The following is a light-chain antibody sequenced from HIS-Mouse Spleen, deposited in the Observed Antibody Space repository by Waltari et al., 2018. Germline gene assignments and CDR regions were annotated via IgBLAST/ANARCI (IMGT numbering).Light chain of an antibody. Sequence: YELTQPPPVSVSPGQTPRITCSGDALPKKYAYWYQQKSGQAPVLVIYEDSKRPSGIPERFSGSSSGTMATLTISGAQVEDEADYYCYSTDSSGNHRVFGGGTKLTVL. CDR2: EDS. V-gene: IGLV3-10*01. CDR1: ALPKKY. CDR3: YSTDSSGNHRV. J-gene: IGLJ2*01.